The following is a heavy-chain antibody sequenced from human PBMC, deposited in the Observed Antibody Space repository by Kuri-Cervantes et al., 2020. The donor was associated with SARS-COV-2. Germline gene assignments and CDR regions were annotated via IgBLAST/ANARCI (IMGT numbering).Heavy chain of an antibody. CDR2: IYHSGST. CDR1: GYSISSGYY. D-gene: IGHD6-19*01. CDR3: ARYPTGSSGWYSADAFDI. J-gene: IGHJ3*02. Sequence: SETLSLTCTVSGYSISSGYYWGLIRQPPGKGLEWIGSIYHSGSTNYNPSLKRRVTISVDTSKNQFSLKLSSVTAADTAVYYCARYPTGSSGWYSADAFDIWGQGTMVTVSS. V-gene: IGHV4-38-2*02.